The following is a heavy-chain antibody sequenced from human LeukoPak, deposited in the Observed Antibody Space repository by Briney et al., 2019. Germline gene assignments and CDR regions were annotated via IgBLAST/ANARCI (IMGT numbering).Heavy chain of an antibody. Sequence: GGSLRLSCAASGFTFSSYAMSWVRQAPGKGLEWVSAISGSGSRTYYADSVKGRFTISSDNSDNTLYLQMNSLRAEDTAVYYCAKSWGWCGENGPFDSWGQGTLVTVSS. J-gene: IGHJ4*02. D-gene: IGHD3-10*01. V-gene: IGHV3-23*01. CDR1: GFTFSSYA. CDR2: ISGSGSRT. CDR3: AKSWGWCGENGPFDS.